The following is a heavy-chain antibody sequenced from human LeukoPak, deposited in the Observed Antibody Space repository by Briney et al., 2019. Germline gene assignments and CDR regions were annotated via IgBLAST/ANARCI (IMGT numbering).Heavy chain of an antibody. CDR1: GFSFSNYG. D-gene: IGHD2-21*02. V-gene: IGHV3-33*01. J-gene: IGHJ3*02. Sequence: GGSLRLSCAASGFSFSNYGMHWVRQAPGKGLEWVAVIWYDGSNKHYADYVKGRFTISRDNSKSTLYLQMNSLRAEDTAVYYCVRVVTVSNTDPAFDIWGQGTMVTVSS. CDR2: IWYDGSNK. CDR3: VRVVTVSNTDPAFDI.